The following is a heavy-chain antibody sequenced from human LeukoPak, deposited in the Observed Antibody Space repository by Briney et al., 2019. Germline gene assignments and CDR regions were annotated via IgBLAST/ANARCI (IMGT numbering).Heavy chain of an antibody. V-gene: IGHV4-4*07. CDR2: IYTSGST. CDR1: GGSISSYY. Sequence: SETLSLTCTVSGGSISSYYWSWIRQPAGKGLEWIGRIYTSGSTNYNPSLKSRVTMSVDTSKNQFSLKLSSVTAADTAVYYCARDFNSAIFGVVGWSNYYYMDVWGKGTTVTVSS. D-gene: IGHD3-3*01. CDR3: ARDFNSAIFGVVGWSNYYYMDV. J-gene: IGHJ6*03.